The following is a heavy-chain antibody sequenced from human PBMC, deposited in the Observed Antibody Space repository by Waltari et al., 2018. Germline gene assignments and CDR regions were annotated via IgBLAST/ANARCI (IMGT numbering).Heavy chain of an antibody. Sequence: QVQLPQSGPGLVTPSQTLSLTCVIPWDRFASKGAAWNWIRQSPSRGLEWLGRTYYSTKWYNDYAASVKSRITINPDTSKNQFSLQLNSVTPEDTAVYYCARGKVSAFDYWGQGTLVTVSS. CDR1: WDRFASKGAA. V-gene: IGHV6-1*01. J-gene: IGHJ4*02. D-gene: IGHD6-19*01. CDR2: TYYSTKWYN. CDR3: ARGKVSAFDY.